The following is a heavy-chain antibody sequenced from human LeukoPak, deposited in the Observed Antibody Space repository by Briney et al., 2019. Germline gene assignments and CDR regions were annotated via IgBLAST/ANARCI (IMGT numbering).Heavy chain of an antibody. CDR3: ARGIVGSRDFYFRYYFDY. V-gene: IGHV4-39*07. J-gene: IGHJ4*02. D-gene: IGHD3/OR15-3a*01. CDR2: IYYSGST. CDR1: GGSISSSSYY. Sequence: SETLSLTCTVSGGSISSSSYYWGWIRQPPGKGLEWIGSIYYSGSTYYNPSLKSRVTISVDTSKNQFSLKLSSVTAADTAVYFCARGIVGSRDFYFRYYFDYWGQGTLVTVSS.